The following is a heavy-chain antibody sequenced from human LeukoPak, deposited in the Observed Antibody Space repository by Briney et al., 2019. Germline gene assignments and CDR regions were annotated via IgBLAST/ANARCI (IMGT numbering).Heavy chain of an antibody. CDR1: GFTVSGNY. J-gene: IGHJ4*02. V-gene: IGHV3-53*01. CDR3: ATLGSWTQGRLDY. CDR2: IYSDGTT. Sequence: GGSLRLSCAASGFTVSGNYMTWIRQAPGKGLEWVALIYSDGTTYAADSLQGRFTISRDNSKNTLYLQMNSLRAEDTAFYYCATLGSWTQGRLDYWGQGALVTVSS. D-gene: IGHD6-13*01.